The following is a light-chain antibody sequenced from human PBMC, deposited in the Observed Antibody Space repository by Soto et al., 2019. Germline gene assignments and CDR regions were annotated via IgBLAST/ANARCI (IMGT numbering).Light chain of an antibody. V-gene: IGLV2-14*01. J-gene: IGLJ2*01. CDR3: SSYTSSSTYVV. Sequence: QSALTQPASVSGSPGQSITISCTGTSSDVGGYNYVSWYQQHPGKAPKLMIYDVSNRSSGVSNRFSGSKSGNTASLTISWLQAEDEADYYCSSYTSSSTYVVFGGGTKLTVL. CDR2: DVS. CDR1: SSDVGGYNY.